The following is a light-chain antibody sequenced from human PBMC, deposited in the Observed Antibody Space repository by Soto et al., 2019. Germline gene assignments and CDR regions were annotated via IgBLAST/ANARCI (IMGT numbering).Light chain of an antibody. V-gene: IGKV1-33*01. CDR2: DAS. Sequence: DIQMTQSPSSLSASVADRVTITCQASQDISNYLNLYQQKIGKAPKLLIYDASNLETGVPSRFSGSGSGTDFTFTISSLQPEDFATYYCQQYAHLPITFGQGTRLEI. CDR1: QDISNY. CDR3: QQYAHLPIT. J-gene: IGKJ5*01.